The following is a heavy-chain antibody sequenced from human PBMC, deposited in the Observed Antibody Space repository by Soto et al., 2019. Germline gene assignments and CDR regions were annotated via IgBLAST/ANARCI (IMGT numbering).Heavy chain of an antibody. J-gene: IGHJ5*02. Sequence: GGSLRLSCAASGFTFSDYYMSWIRQAPGKGLEWVAVISYGGSNKYYADSVKGRFTISRDNSKDSLYLQMNSLRPEDTAIYYCARGLGSSWFFLWGPGTLVTVSS. D-gene: IGHD6-13*01. CDR3: ARGLGSSWFFL. CDR2: ISYGGSNK. V-gene: IGHV3-30*03. CDR1: GFTFSDYY.